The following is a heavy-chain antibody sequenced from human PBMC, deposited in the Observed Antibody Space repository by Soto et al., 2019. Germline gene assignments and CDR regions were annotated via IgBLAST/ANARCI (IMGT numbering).Heavy chain of an antibody. D-gene: IGHD6-13*01. CDR2: IYPGDSDT. CDR3: ARHGGIAGAGSGFDP. V-gene: IGHV5-51*01. J-gene: IGHJ5*02. CDR1: GYSFTSYW. Sequence: LGESLKISCKGSGYSFTSYWIGWVRQMPGKGLEWMGIIYPGDSDTRYSPSFQGQVTISADKSISTAYLQWSSLKASDTAMYYWARHGGIAGAGSGFDPWGKGTPVTVSS.